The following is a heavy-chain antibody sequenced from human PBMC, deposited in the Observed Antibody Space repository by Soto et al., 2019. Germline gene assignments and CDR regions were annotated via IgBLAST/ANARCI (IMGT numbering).Heavy chain of an antibody. J-gene: IGHJ4*02. CDR1: GFSFTTSRVA. CDR3: AHQARLESLMVTRNYFDY. Sequence: QITLKESGPTLVKPTETLTLTCTFSGFSFTTSRVAVGWIRQPPGKALEWLALIYWDDDKRYSPSLQSRLTITKVTSKNQVVLTMAKMDPLDTATYFCAHQARLESLMVTRNYFDYWGQGMLVTVSA. V-gene: IGHV2-5*02. CDR2: IYWDDDK. D-gene: IGHD5-18*01.